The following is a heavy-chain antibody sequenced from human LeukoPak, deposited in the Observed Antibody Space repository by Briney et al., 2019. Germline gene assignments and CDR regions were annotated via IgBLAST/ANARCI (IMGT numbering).Heavy chain of an antibody. CDR1: GGSISSSSYY. J-gene: IGHJ4*02. CDR2: IYYSGST. V-gene: IGHV4-39*07. Sequence: SETLSLTCTVSGGSISSSSYYWGWIRQPPGKGLEWIGSIYYSGSTNYNPSLKSRVTISVDTSKNQFSLKLSSVTAADTAVYYCAREGSGGNYFDYWGQGTLVTVSS. CDR3: AREGSGGNYFDY. D-gene: IGHD1-26*01.